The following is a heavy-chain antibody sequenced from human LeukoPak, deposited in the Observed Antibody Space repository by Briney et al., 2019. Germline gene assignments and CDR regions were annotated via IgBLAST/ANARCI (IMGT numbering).Heavy chain of an antibody. V-gene: IGHV4-39*07. Sequence: SETLSLTCTVSGGSISSGGYYWSWIRQPPGKGLEWIGSIYYSGSTYYNPSLKSRVTISVDTSKNQFSLKLSSVTAADTAVYYCAENSSSWPLPYYFDYWGQGTLVTISS. CDR3: AENSSSWPLPYYFDY. D-gene: IGHD6-13*01. J-gene: IGHJ4*02. CDR2: IYYSGST. CDR1: GGSISSGGYY.